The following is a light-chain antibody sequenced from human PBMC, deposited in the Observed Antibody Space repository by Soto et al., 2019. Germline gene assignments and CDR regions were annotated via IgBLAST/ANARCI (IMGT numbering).Light chain of an antibody. CDR2: LEGSGSY. CDR3: ETWDSNTRV. CDR1: SGHSSYI. Sequence: QLVLTQSSSASASLGSSVKLTCTLSSGHSSYIIAWHHQQPGKAPRYLMKLEGSGSYNKGSGVPDRFSGSSSGADRYLTISNHQFEDEANYYCETWDSNTRVFGGGTKLTVL. V-gene: IGLV4-60*02. J-gene: IGLJ2*01.